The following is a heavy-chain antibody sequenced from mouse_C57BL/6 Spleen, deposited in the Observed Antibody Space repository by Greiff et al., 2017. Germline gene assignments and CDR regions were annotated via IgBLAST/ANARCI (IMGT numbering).Heavy chain of an antibody. J-gene: IGHJ2*01. CDR2: IDPSDSYT. D-gene: IGHD1-1*02. V-gene: IGHV1-50*01. CDR1: GYTFTSYW. Sequence: QVQLQQPGAELVKPGASVKLSCKASGYTFTSYWMQWVKQRPGQGLEWIGEIDPSDSYTNYNQKFKGKATMTVDTSTSTAYLQLSSPTSEDAAVYDCASYSMGSYFDDWGQGTTLTVSS. CDR3: ASYSMGSYFDD.